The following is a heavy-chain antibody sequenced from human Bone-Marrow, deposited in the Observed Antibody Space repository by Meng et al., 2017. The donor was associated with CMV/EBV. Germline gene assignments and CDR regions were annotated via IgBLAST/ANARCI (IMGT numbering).Heavy chain of an antibody. CDR2: ISWNSGSI. CDR1: GFTFSSYS. J-gene: IGHJ4*02. V-gene: IGHV3-9*01. Sequence: GGSLRLSCAASGFTFSSYSMSWVRQAPGKGLEWVSGISWNSGSIGYADSVKGRFTISRDNAKNSLYLQMNSLRAEDTALYYCAKDSGYYYDSSGYMNWGQGTLVTVSS. D-gene: IGHD3-22*01. CDR3: AKDSGYYYDSSGYMN.